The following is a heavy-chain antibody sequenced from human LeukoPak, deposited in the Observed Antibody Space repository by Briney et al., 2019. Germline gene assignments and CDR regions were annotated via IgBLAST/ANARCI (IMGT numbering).Heavy chain of an antibody. J-gene: IGHJ5*02. V-gene: IGHV1-2*02. D-gene: IGHD2-15*01. CDR1: GYIFTGYY. CDR2: INPNSGGT. Sequence: ASVKVSCKASGYIFTGYYMHWVRQAPGQGLEWMGWINPNSGGTNYAQKFQGRVTMTRDTSISTAYMELSRLRSDDTAVYYCARDTLSDIVVVVAATNWFDPWGQGTLVTVSS. CDR3: ARDTLSDIVVVVAATNWFDP.